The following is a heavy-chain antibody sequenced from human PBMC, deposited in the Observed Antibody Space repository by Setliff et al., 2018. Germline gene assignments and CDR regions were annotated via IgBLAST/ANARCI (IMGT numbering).Heavy chain of an antibody. V-gene: IGHV1-18*01. CDR1: GYIFNTFG. CDR3: ARDRKEIVVKPPAASLDY. Sequence: GASVKVSCKASGYIFNTFGISWVRRAPGQGLEWIGWISPYNGDTKYAQKFQGRVTMTTDTPTTTAYMEVRSLRSDDTAVYYCARDRKEIVVKPPAASLDYWGQGTQVTVS. J-gene: IGHJ4*02. CDR2: ISPYNGDT. D-gene: IGHD2-2*01.